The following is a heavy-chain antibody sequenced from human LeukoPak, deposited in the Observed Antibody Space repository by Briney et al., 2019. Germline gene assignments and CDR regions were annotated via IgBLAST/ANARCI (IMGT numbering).Heavy chain of an antibody. Sequence: PGGSLRLSCSVSGFTFDEDGMHWLRQSPGKSLEWVSLVSWDGGSTNYAESVKGRFIISRDNTKNSLYLQMTSLRVEDTAFYFCAKDLYRHPKGVFEIWGQGSVVTVSS. V-gene: IGHV3-43D*04. J-gene: IGHJ3*02. D-gene: IGHD2-8*01. CDR1: GFTFDEDG. CDR2: VSWDGGST. CDR3: AKDLYRHPKGVFEI.